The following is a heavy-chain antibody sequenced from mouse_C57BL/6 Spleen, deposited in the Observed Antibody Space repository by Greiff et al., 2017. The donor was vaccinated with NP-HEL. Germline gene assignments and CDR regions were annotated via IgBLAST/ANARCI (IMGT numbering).Heavy chain of an antibody. V-gene: IGHV5-17*01. J-gene: IGHJ3*01. Sequence: EVKLMESGGGLVKPGGSLKLSCAASGFTFSDYGMHWVRQAPEKGLEWVAYISSGSSTIYYADTVKGRFTISSDNAKNTLFLQMTSLRSEDTAMYYCARSDGFCAYWGQGTLFTVSA. CDR3: ARSDGFCAY. CDR1: GFTFSDYG. D-gene: IGHD2-3*01. CDR2: ISSGSSTI.